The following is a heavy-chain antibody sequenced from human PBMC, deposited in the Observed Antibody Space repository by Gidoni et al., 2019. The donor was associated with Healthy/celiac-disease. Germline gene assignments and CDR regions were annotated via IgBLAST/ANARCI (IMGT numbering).Heavy chain of an antibody. Sequence: QVQLQQWGAGLLKPSETLSLTCAVYGGSFRGYYWSWIRQPPGKGLEWIGEINHSGSTNYNPSLKSRVTISVDTSKNQFSLKLSSVTAADTAVYYCARARPPYYYGSGKNYFDYWGQGTLVTVSS. CDR3: ARARPPYYYGSGKNYFDY. CDR2: INHSGST. D-gene: IGHD3-10*01. V-gene: IGHV4-34*01. J-gene: IGHJ4*02. CDR1: GGSFRGYY.